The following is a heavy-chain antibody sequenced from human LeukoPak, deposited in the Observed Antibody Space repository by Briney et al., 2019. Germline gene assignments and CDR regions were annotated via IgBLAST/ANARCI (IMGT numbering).Heavy chain of an antibody. Sequence: ASVKVSCKASGYTFTSYYMHWVRQAPGQGLEWMGIINPSGGSTSYAQKFQGRVTMTRDTSTSTVYMELSSLGSEDTAVYYCARARRGGYSGYLAGPFDYWGQGTLVTVSS. V-gene: IGHV1-46*01. CDR1: GYTFTSYY. J-gene: IGHJ4*02. CDR3: ARARRGGYSGYLAGPFDY. CDR2: INPSGGST. D-gene: IGHD5-12*01.